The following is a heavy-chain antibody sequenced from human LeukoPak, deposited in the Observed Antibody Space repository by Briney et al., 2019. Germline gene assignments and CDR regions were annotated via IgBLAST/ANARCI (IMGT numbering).Heavy chain of an antibody. J-gene: IGHJ4*02. V-gene: IGHV3-23*01. CDR3: AKIYCSGGSCSDY. Sequence: GGSLRLSCAASGFTFSSYAMSWVRQAPGKGLEWVSAISGSGGSTYYADSVKGRFTISRDNSKNTLYLQLNSLRAEDTAVYYCAKIYCSGGSCSDYRGQGTLVTVSS. CDR1: GFTFSSYA. D-gene: IGHD2-15*01. CDR2: ISGSGGST.